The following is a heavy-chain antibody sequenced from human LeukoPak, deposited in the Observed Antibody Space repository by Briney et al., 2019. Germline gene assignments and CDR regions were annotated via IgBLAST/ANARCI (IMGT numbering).Heavy chain of an antibody. J-gene: IGHJ4*02. Sequence: GGSLRLSCAASGFTFSSYAMHWVRQAPGKGLEWVAVISYDGSNKYYADSVKGRFTISRDNSKNTLYLQMNSLRAEDTAVYYCAKDFGSGSPEVYWGQGTLVTVSS. CDR1: GFTFSSYA. D-gene: IGHD3-10*01. CDR3: AKDFGSGSPEVY. V-gene: IGHV3-30-3*01. CDR2: ISYDGSNK.